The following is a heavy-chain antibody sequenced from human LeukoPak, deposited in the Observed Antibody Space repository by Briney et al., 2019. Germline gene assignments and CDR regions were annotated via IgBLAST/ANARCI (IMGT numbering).Heavy chain of an antibody. CDR3: AKAEIPTYYDILTGYYMFGPAPED. D-gene: IGHD3-9*01. V-gene: IGHV3-23*01. Sequence: GGSLRLSCAASGFTFSSYAMSWVRQAPGKGLEWVSAISGSGGSTYYADSVKGRFTISRDNSKNTLYLQMNSLRAEDTAVYYCAKAEIPTYYDILTGYYMFGPAPEDWGQATLVTVSS. CDR1: GFTFSSYA. J-gene: IGHJ4*02. CDR2: ISGSGGST.